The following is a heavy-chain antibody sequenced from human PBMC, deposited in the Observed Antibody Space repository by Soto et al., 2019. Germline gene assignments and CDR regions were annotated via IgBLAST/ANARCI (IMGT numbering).Heavy chain of an antibody. D-gene: IGHD3-22*01. J-gene: IGHJ4*02. Sequence: GGSLRLSCAASGFTFSSYAMSWVRQAPGKGLEWVSAISGSGGSTYYADSVKGRFTISRDNSKNTLYLQMNSLRAEDTAVYYCAKDRHQKGYYDSSGYSPYFDYWGQGTLVTVSS. CDR1: GFTFSSYA. V-gene: IGHV3-23*01. CDR2: ISGSGGST. CDR3: AKDRHQKGYYDSSGYSPYFDY.